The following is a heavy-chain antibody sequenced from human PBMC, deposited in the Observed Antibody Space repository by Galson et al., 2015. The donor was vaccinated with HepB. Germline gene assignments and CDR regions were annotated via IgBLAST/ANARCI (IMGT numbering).Heavy chain of an antibody. CDR1: GFSVSDSF. Sequence: SLRLSCAASGFSVSDSFMSWVRQAPGKGLEWVSIIYSGDRTFYTDSVKGRFSISRDNSRSTMYLQMNSLKGDDTAVYYCARGTSGHDCWGQGTLVTVSP. V-gene: IGHV3-53*01. CDR2: IYSGDRT. CDR3: ARGTSGHDC. D-gene: IGHD5-12*01. J-gene: IGHJ4*02.